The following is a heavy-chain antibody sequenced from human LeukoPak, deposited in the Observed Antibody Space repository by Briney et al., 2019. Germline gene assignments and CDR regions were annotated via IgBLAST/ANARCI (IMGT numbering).Heavy chain of an antibody. D-gene: IGHD2-2*01. CDR1: GGTFSSYT. CDR3: AILREDCSSTSCLDY. CDR2: IIPILGTA. Sequence: ASVKVSCKASGGTFSSYTISWVRQAPGQGLEWMGRIIPILGTANYAQKFQGRVTITADKSTSTAYMELSSLRSEDTAVYYCAILREDCSSTSCLDYWGQGTLVTVSS. V-gene: IGHV1-69*08. J-gene: IGHJ4*02.